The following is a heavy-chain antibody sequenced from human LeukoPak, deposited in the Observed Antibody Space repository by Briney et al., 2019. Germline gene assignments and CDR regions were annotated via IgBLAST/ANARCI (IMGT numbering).Heavy chain of an antibody. Sequence: SETLSLTCTVSGDSINNYYWSWIRQPAGMGLEWIGRIYSSGGVTNYIPSLRSRVTMSVDASKNQFSLTVTSVTAADTAVYYCARNALLSDSDYGMDVWGQGTTVTVSS. CDR1: GDSINNYY. CDR2: IYSSGGVT. J-gene: IGHJ6*02. CDR3: ARNALLSDSDYGMDV. D-gene: IGHD3-9*01. V-gene: IGHV4-4*07.